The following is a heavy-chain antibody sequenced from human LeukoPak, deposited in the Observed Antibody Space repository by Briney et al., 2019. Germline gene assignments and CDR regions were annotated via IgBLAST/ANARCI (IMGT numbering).Heavy chain of an antibody. D-gene: IGHD4-17*01. Sequence: GGSLRLSCAASGFTFSSYSMNWVRQAPGKGLEWVSSISSSSSYIYYADSVKGRFTISRDNAKNSLYLQMNSLRAEDTAVYYCARPTYGDYEAFDIWGQGTVVTVSS. V-gene: IGHV3-21*01. J-gene: IGHJ3*02. CDR2: ISSSSSYI. CDR3: ARPTYGDYEAFDI. CDR1: GFTFSSYS.